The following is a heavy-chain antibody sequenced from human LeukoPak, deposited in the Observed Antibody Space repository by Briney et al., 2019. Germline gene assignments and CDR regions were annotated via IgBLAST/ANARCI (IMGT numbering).Heavy chain of an antibody. CDR1: GYTFTSYD. Sequence: ASVKVSCKASGYTFTSYDINWVRQAPGQGLEWMGWINPNSGGTNYAQKFQGRVTMTRDTSISTAYMELSRLRSDDTAVYYCAIPPLYDYVWGSYRRSYAFDIWGQGTMVTVSS. D-gene: IGHD3-16*02. V-gene: IGHV1-2*02. CDR3: AIPPLYDYVWGSYRRSYAFDI. CDR2: INPNSGGT. J-gene: IGHJ3*02.